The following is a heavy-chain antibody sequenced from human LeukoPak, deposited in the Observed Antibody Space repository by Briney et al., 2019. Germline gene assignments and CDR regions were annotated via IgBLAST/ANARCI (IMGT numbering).Heavy chain of an antibody. CDR3: TTDVGRDHTSDFDY. CDR1: GFTFSSYS. V-gene: IGHV3-21*03. Sequence: GGSLRLSCAASGFTFSSYSMNWVRQAPGKGLEWVSSISSSSSYIYYADSVKGRFTISRDNAKNSLYLQMNSLKTEDTAVYYCTTDVGRDHTSDFDYWGQGTPVTVSS. J-gene: IGHJ4*02. D-gene: IGHD1-26*01. CDR2: ISSSSSYI.